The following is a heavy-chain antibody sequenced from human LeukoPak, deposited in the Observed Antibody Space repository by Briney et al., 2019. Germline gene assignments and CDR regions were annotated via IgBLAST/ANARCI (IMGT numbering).Heavy chain of an antibody. V-gene: IGHV1-3*01. CDR2: INAGNGNT. CDR1: GYTFTSYA. CDR3: ARDSGPSGGGSLGY. Sequence: ASVKVSCKASGYTFTSYAMHWVRQAPGQRLEWVGWINAGNGNTKYSQKFQGRVTITADESTSTAYMELSSLRSEDTAVYYCARDSGPSGGGSLGYWGQGTLVTVSS. J-gene: IGHJ4*02. D-gene: IGHD3-10*01.